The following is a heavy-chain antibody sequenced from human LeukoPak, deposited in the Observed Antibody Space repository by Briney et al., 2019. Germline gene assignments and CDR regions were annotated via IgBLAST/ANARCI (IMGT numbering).Heavy chain of an antibody. CDR1: GYTFTGYY. CDR2: INPNSGGT. V-gene: IGHV1-2*02. J-gene: IGHJ3*02. D-gene: IGHD2-15*01. Sequence: ASVNVSCKASGYTFTGYYMHWVRQAPGQGLEWMGWINPNSGGTNYAQKFQGRVTMTWDTSISTAYMELSRLRSDDTAVYYCAREVTDIVVVVVPLPAFDIWGQGTMVTVSS. CDR3: AREVTDIVVVVVPLPAFDI.